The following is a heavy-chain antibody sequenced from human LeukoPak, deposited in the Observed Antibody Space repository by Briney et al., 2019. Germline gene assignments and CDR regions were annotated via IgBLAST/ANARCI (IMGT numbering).Heavy chain of an antibody. D-gene: IGHD6-19*01. Sequence: SGGSLRLSCAASGVTFSSYWMSWVRQAPGKGLEWVANIKQDGSEKYYVDSVKGRFTISRDNSKNSRYLQMNSRTTEDTALYYCAKDLSTSGWILDYWGQGTLVTVSS. CDR1: GVTFSSYW. J-gene: IGHJ4*02. CDR2: IKQDGSEK. CDR3: AKDLSTSGWILDY. V-gene: IGHV3-7*03.